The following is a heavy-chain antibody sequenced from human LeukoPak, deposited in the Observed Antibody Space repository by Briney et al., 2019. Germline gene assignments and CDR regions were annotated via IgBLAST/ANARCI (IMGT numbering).Heavy chain of an antibody. Sequence: PSETLSLTCTVSGGSISYFYWSWIRQPAGKGLEWIGRIYTSGSTNYNPSLKSRVTMSVDTSKKQFSLKLSSVTAADTAVYYCANVPKAGTQPTSWGQGTLVTVSS. CDR2: IYTSGST. D-gene: IGHD2-2*01. CDR1: GGSISYFY. J-gene: IGHJ5*02. V-gene: IGHV4-4*07. CDR3: ANVPKAGTQPTS.